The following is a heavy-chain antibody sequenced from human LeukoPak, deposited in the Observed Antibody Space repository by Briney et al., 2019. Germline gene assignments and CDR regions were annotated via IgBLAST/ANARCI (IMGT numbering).Heavy chain of an antibody. V-gene: IGHV4-61*02. CDR3: ASRQGI. J-gene: IGHJ3*02. CDR1: GGSISSGSYY. CDR2: IYTSGST. Sequence: SETLSLTCTVSGGSISSGSYYWSCIRQPAGKGLEWIGRIYTSGSTNYNPSLKSRVTISVDTSKNQFSLKLSSVTAADTAVYYCASRQGIWGQGTMVTVSS.